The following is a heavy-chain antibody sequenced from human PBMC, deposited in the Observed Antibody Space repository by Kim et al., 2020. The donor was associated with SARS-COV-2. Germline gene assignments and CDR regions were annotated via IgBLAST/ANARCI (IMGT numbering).Heavy chain of an antibody. CDR3: VKRAGYSSSWYYFDY. CDR1: GFTFNNFA. D-gene: IGHD6-13*01. V-gene: IGHV3-23*01. CDR2: ISYSGATT. J-gene: IGHJ4*02. Sequence: GGSLRLSCAASGFTFNNFAMSWVRQAPGKGLEWVSVISYSGATTYYADSVKGRFTISRDNSKNTLYLQINSLRAEDTAVYYCVKRAGYSSSWYYFDYWGQGTLVTVSS.